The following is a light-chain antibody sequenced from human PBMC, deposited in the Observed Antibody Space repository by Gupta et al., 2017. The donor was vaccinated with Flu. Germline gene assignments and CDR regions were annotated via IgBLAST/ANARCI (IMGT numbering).Light chain of an antibody. J-gene: IGKJ1*01. CDR2: LGS. CDR3: RQTLQIPPT. Sequence: DIVMTQSPRSLPVTPGEPASISCRSSQSLLHSNGYNYLDWYLQQPGQSPQLLIYLGSNRASGVPDRFSGSGSGTDFTLKISRVEAEDVGVYYCRQTLQIPPTFGRGTEVEIK. V-gene: IGKV2-28*01. CDR1: QSLLHSNGYNY.